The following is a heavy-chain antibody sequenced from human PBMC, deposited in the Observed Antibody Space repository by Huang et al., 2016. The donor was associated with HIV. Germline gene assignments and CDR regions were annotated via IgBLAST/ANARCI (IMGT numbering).Heavy chain of an antibody. V-gene: IGHV4-39*01. CDR2: IYNRGGT. Sequence: QLHLQESGPGLVKPSETLSLTCNVSGGSMSSTSFFWGWIRQPPGMGLEWVGSIYNRGGTHANPSLGSRVSMSVDTSKNQFSLNLRSVTAADTAVYYCASPPSMAGTTIHFWGPGTLVTVSS. D-gene: IGHD1-7*01. CDR3: ASPPSMAGTTIHF. CDR1: GGSMSSTSFF. J-gene: IGHJ4*02.